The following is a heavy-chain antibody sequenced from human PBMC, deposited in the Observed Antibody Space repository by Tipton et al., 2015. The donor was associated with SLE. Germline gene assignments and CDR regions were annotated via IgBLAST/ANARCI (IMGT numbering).Heavy chain of an antibody. CDR1: GFTFSSYS. Sequence: SLRLSCAASGFTFSSYSMNWVRQAPGKGLEWVSSISSSSSYIYYADSVKGRFTISRDNAKNSLYLQMNSLRAEDTAVYYCARDRGVSYYYYGMDVWDQGTTVTVSS. CDR2: ISSSSSYI. J-gene: IGHJ6*02. CDR3: ARDRGVSYYYYGMDV. V-gene: IGHV3-21*03. D-gene: IGHD3-10*01.